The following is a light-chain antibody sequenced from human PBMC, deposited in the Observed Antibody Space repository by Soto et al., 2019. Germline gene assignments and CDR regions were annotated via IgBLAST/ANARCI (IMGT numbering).Light chain of an antibody. J-gene: IGLJ1*01. CDR1: SSDVGGYNY. V-gene: IGLV2-11*01. Sequence: QSALTQPRSVSGSPGQSVTISCTGTSSDVGGYNYVSWYQHHPGKAPKLIIYDVSEWPSGVPDRFSGSKSGNTASLTISGLQAEDEADYYCCSYAGSYTFYVFGTGTKVTVL. CDR2: DVS. CDR3: CSYAGSYTFYV.